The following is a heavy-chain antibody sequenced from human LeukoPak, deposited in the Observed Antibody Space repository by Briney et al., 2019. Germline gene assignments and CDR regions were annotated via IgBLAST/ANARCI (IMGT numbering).Heavy chain of an antibody. D-gene: IGHD3-9*01. V-gene: IGHV4-39*01. Sequence: SETLSLTCTVSGGSISSSSYYWGWIRQPPGKGLEWIGSIYYSGSTYYNPSLKSRVTISVDTSKNQFSLKLSSVTAADTAVYYCARLRGVYFDWLGGFDPWGQGTLVTVSS. CDR1: GGSISSSSYY. CDR2: IYYSGST. CDR3: ARLRGVYFDWLGGFDP. J-gene: IGHJ5*02.